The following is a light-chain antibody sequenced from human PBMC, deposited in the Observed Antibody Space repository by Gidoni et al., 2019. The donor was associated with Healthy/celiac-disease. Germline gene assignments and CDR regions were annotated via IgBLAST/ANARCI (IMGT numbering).Light chain of an antibody. CDR3: QQRSNWPPT. CDR2: DAS. CDR1: KSVSSY. J-gene: IGKJ1*01. Sequence: EIVLTQSPATLSSSPGERATLSCRASKSVSSYLAWYQQKPGQAPRLLIYDASNRATGIPARFSGSGSGTDFTLTISSLEPEDFAVYYCQQRSNWPPTFGQGTKVEIK. V-gene: IGKV3-11*01.